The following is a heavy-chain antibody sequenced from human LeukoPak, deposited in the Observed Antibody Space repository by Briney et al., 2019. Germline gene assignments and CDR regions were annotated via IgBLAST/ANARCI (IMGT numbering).Heavy chain of an antibody. CDR2: IYSGDGT. CDR3: TKSGPPDPY. J-gene: IGHJ3*01. CDR1: GRTVSSND. D-gene: IGHD1-14*01. Sequence: PGGSLRLSCAASGRTVSSNDMGWVRQAPGKGLGWVSFIYSGDGTFYADSVKGRFTISRDNSKNTLYLQMNSLRAEDTAMYYCTKSGPPDPYWGQGTMVTVSS. V-gene: IGHV3-53*01.